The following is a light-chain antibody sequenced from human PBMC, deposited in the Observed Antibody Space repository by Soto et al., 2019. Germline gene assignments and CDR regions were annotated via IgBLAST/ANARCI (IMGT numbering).Light chain of an antibody. Sequence: DIQMTQSPSSLSASVGDRVTITCRASQGISNYLAWYQQKPGKVTTLLIYAASTLQSGVPSRFSGSGSGSDFTLTISSLQPEDVAAYYGQKYSRSPRTFGQGTKVLIK. CDR3: QKYSRSPRT. CDR2: AAS. V-gene: IGKV1-27*01. CDR1: QGISNY. J-gene: IGKJ1*01.